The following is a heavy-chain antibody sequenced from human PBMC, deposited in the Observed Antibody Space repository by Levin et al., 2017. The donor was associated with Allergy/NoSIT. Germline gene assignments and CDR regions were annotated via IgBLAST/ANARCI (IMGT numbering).Heavy chain of an antibody. V-gene: IGHV1-69*06. CDR2: IIPIFGTA. Sequence: SVKVSCKASGGTFSSYAISWVRQAPGQGLEWMGGIIPIFGTANYAQKFQGRVTITADKSTSTAYMELSSLRSEDTAVYYCARDVTGTTLAGMDVWGQGTTVTVSS. CDR1: GGTFSSYA. D-gene: IGHD1-7*01. CDR3: ARDVTGTTLAGMDV. J-gene: IGHJ6*02.